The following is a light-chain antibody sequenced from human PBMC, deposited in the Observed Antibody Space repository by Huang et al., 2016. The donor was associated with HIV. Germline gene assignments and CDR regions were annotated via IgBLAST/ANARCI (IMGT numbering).Light chain of an antibody. J-gene: IGKJ1*01. CDR1: QNISNY. V-gene: IGKV1-39*01. CDR3: QQTYSLWT. CDR2: AAS. Sequence: DIQMTQSRSSLSASVGDRVTITCRASQNISNYLNWYQQKPGKAPKVLIYAASSLQSGVPSRFSGGGSETHFTLTIRSLQPEDFATYYCQQTYSLWTFGQGTKVEIK.